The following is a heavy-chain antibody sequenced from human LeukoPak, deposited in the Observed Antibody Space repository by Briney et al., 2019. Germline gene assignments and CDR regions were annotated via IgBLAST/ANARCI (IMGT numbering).Heavy chain of an antibody. J-gene: IGHJ6*03. Sequence: GGSLRLSCAASGFTFSSYAMSWVRQAPGKGLEWVSAISGSGGSTYYADSVKGRFTISRDNSKNTLYLQMNSLRAEDTAVYYCAKSNGTRPFYYYYYMDVWGKGTTVTVSS. CDR3: AKSNGTRPFYYYYYMDV. D-gene: IGHD2-8*01. CDR2: ISGSGGST. CDR1: GFTFSSYA. V-gene: IGHV3-23*01.